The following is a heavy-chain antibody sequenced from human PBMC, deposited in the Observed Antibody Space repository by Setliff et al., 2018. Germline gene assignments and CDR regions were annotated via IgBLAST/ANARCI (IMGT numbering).Heavy chain of an antibody. CDR1: GYTFTSYY. J-gene: IGHJ6*03. D-gene: IGHD3-22*01. V-gene: IGHV1-46*01. Sequence: ASVKVSCKASGYTFTSYYMHWVRQAPGQGLEWMGLINPTGDSTSYAQKFQGRVTMTRYTSTSTGIMELSSLRSEDTAVYYCARDRNDNYESSGYYYAGVYMDVWGKGTTVTVSS. CDR3: ARDRNDNYESSGYYYAGVYMDV. CDR2: INPTGDST.